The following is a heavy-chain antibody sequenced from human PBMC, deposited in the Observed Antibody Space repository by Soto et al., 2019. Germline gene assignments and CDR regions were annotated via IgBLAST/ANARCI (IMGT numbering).Heavy chain of an antibody. CDR3: ARGIRRGYYDSSGSPVDWFDP. V-gene: IGHV1-3*01. CDR2: INAGNGNT. D-gene: IGHD3-22*01. J-gene: IGHJ5*02. Sequence: ASVKVSCKASGYTFTSYAIHWVRQAPGQRLEWMGWINAGNGNTKYSQKFQGRVTITRDTSASTAYMELSSLRSEDTAVYYCARGIRRGYYDSSGSPVDWFDPWGQGTLVTVSS. CDR1: GYTFTSYA.